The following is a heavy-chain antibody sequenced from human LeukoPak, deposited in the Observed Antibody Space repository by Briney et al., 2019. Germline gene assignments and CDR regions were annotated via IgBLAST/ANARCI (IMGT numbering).Heavy chain of an antibody. J-gene: IGHJ5*02. CDR2: ISNDGGGT. Sequence: GGSLRLSCAASGFIFNNYGLVWVRQAPGKGPQWVPAISNDGGGTTYADFVKGRFTISRDNSKNTLFLHMNSLRAEDTALYYCAKGGSGYFADLWGQGTLVTVSS. CDR1: GFIFNNYG. CDR3: AKGGSGYFADL. D-gene: IGHD3-22*01. V-gene: IGHV3-23*01.